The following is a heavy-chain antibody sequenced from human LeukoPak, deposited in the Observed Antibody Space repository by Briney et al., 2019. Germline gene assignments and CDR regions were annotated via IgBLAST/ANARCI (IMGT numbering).Heavy chain of an antibody. Sequence: SETLSLTCTVSGGSISSSSYYWGWIRQPPGKGLEWIGSIYYSGSTYYNPSLKSRVTISVDTSKNQFSLKLSSVTAADTAVYYCARDGGGLHYWGQGTLVTVSS. CDR3: ARDGGGLHY. CDR2: IYYSGST. V-gene: IGHV4-39*07. J-gene: IGHJ4*02. D-gene: IGHD3-16*01. CDR1: GGSISSSSYY.